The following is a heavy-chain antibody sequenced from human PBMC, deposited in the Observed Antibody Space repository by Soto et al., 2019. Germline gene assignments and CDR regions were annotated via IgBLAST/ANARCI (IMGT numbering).Heavy chain of an antibody. V-gene: IGHV1-3*01. CDR2: INAGNGNT. D-gene: IGHD6-19*01. CDR3: ARRVPGSSGWYPTPPLDY. J-gene: IGHJ4*02. CDR1: GYTFTSYA. Sequence: QVQLVQSGAEVKKPGASVKVSCKASGYTFTSYAMHWVRQAPGQRLEWMGWINAGNGNTKYSQKLQGRVTITRDTPASTACMGLSSLRSEDTAVYYCARRVPGSSGWYPTPPLDYWGQGSLVTVSS.